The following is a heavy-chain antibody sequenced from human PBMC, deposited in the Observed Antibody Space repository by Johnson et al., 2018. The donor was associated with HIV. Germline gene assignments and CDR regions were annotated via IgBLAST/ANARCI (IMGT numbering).Heavy chain of an antibody. CDR1: GFTFSDYY. J-gene: IGHJ3*02. CDR2: LYSGGRT. D-gene: IGHD3-10*01. V-gene: IGHV3-66*04. CDR3: AKHWGGTILVPDGFDI. Sequence: VQLVESGGGVVRPGGSLRLSCVASGFTFSDYYMTWVRQAPGKGLEWVSTLYSGGRTYYADSVKGRFTISRDNAENSLYLQMTSLRGEDTAVYYCAKHWGGTILVPDGFDIWGQGTMVTVSS.